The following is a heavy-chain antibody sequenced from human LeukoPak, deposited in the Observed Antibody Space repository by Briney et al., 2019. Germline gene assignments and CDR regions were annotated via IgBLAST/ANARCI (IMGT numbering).Heavy chain of an antibody. Sequence: SSVKVSCKASVGTFSRYAISWVRQAPGQGLEWMGGIIPIFGTANYAQKFQGRVTITTNESTSTAYMELSSMRSEDTAVYYCARAPRTSSYSAYYYMDVWGKGTTVTVSS. J-gene: IGHJ6*03. CDR1: VGTFSRYA. D-gene: IGHD2-15*01. V-gene: IGHV1-69*05. CDR3: ARAPRTSSYSAYYYMDV. CDR2: IIPIFGTA.